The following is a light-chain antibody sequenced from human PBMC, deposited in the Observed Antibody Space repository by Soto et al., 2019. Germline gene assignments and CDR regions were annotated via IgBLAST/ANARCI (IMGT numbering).Light chain of an antibody. CDR3: QQYNNWPPIT. V-gene: IGKV3-15*01. Sequence: IVMTQSPATLSVSPGERANLSCRASQSVGTKLAWYQQTPGQAPRLLIYAASTRAAGVPARFSGSGSGTEFTLTISSLQSEDFAVYYCQQYNNWPPITFGQGTRLEIK. CDR2: AAS. CDR1: QSVGTK. J-gene: IGKJ5*01.